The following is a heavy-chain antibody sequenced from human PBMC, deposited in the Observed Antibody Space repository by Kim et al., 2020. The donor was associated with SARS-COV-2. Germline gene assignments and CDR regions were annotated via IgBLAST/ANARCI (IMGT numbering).Heavy chain of an antibody. V-gene: IGHV1-69*13. CDR2: IIPILGTP. CDR1: GGTFSSFG. Sequence: SVKVSCKATGGTFSSFGVSWVRQAPGQGLEWMGGIIPILGTPNYAQKFQGRVTITADEFMSTAYMELSSLRSEDTAVYYCAREYTTTGHWFDPWGQGTLVTVSS. D-gene: IGHD1-1*01. J-gene: IGHJ5*02. CDR3: AREYTTTGHWFDP.